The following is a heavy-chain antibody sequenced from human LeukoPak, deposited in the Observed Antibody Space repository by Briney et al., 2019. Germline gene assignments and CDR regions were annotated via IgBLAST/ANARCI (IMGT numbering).Heavy chain of an antibody. J-gene: IGHJ4*02. Sequence: GGSLRLSCAASGFTFSAYWMHWVRQAPGKGLEWLADIRQDGDQTYYADSVKGRFTISRDNAKNSLYLQLNSLRAEDTTVYYCAKDLASTGALDLWGQGTLVTVSS. CDR1: GFTFSAYW. CDR2: IRQDGDQT. D-gene: IGHD1-14*01. CDR3: AKDLASTGALDL. V-gene: IGHV3-7*01.